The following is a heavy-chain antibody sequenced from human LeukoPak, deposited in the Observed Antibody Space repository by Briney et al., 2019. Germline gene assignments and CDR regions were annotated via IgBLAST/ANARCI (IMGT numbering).Heavy chain of an antibody. CDR2: IYYSGST. CDR3: ARGVVERITIFGVVTHFDY. Sequence: SETLSLTCTVSGGSISSYYWSWNRQPPGKGLEWIGYIYYSGSTNYNPSLKSRVTISVDTSKNQFSLKLSSVTAADTAVYYCARGVVERITIFGVVTHFDYWGQGTLVTVSS. D-gene: IGHD3-3*01. V-gene: IGHV4-59*08. CDR1: GGSISSYY. J-gene: IGHJ4*02.